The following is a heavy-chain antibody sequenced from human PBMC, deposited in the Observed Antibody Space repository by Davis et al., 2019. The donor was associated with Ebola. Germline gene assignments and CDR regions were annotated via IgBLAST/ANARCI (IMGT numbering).Heavy chain of an antibody. Sequence: GESLKISCKGSGHSFTGYWIGWVRQMPGKGLEWMGIIYPANSDTKYSPSFQGQVTIPADKAISTTYLQWSSLTASDTAMYYCARGDTLRPFDYWGQGTLVTVSS. J-gene: IGHJ4*02. V-gene: IGHV5-51*01. CDR2: IYPANSDT. D-gene: IGHD5-18*01. CDR3: ARGDTLRPFDY. CDR1: GHSFTGYW.